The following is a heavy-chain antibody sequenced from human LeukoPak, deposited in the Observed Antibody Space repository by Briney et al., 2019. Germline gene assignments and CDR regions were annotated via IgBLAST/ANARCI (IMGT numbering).Heavy chain of an antibody. CDR1: GYTFTGYY. D-gene: IGHD3-10*01. V-gene: IGHV1-2*02. Sequence: GASVKVSCKASGYTFTGYYMHWVRQAPGQGLEWMGWINPNSGGTNYAQKFQGRVTMTRDTSISTAYMELSRLRSDDTAVYYRARGSSGGYYYMDVWGKGTTVTISS. CDR2: INPNSGGT. CDR3: ARGSSGGYYYMDV. J-gene: IGHJ6*03.